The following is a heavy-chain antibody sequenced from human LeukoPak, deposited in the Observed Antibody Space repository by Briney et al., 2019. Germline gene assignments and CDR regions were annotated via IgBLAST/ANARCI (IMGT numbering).Heavy chain of an antibody. CDR3: ARDRGFCSGYPYFDY. CDR1: GGSISSGDYY. CDR2: IYYSGST. J-gene: IGHJ4*02. D-gene: IGHD3-3*01. Sequence: SETLSLTCTVSGGSISSGDYYWSWIRQPPGKGLEWIGYIYYSGSTYYNPSLKSRVTISVDTSKNQFSLKLSSVTAADTAVYYCARDRGFCSGYPYFDYWGQGTLVTVSS. V-gene: IGHV4-30-4*01.